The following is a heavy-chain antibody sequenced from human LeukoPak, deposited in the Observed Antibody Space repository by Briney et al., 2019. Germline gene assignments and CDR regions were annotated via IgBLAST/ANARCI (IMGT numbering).Heavy chain of an antibody. J-gene: IGHJ4*02. CDR3: AKDQSSSVGHFDY. D-gene: IGHD6-19*01. V-gene: IGHV3-30*02. CDR1: GFTFSSYG. CDR2: IRYDGSNK. Sequence: GGSLRLSCAASGFTFSSYGMHWVRQAPGKGLEWVAFIRYDGSNKYYADSVKGRFTISRDNSKNTLYLQMNSLRAEDTAVYYCAKDQSSSVGHFDYWGQGTLVTVSS.